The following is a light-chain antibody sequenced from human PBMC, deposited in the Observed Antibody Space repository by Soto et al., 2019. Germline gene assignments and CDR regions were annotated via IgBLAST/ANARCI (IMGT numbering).Light chain of an antibody. CDR1: SSDVGSYNL. Sequence: QSALTQPASVSGSPGQSITISCTGSSSDVGSYNLVSWYQQHPGKAPKLMIYEGSKRPSGVSNRFSGSKSGNAASLTISGLQAEGEGDDDCCGCAGSSRDVVFGGGTKVTV. CDR3: CGCAGSSRDVV. V-gene: IGLV2-23*01. J-gene: IGLJ2*01. CDR2: EGS.